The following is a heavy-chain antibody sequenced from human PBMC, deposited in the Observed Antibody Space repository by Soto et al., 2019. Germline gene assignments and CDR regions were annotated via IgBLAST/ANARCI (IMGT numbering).Heavy chain of an antibody. D-gene: IGHD3-16*01. J-gene: IGHJ3*02. CDR2: IDWDDDK. CDR1: GFSLTTNGMR. Sequence: GSGPTLVNPTQTLSLTCSLSGFSLTTNGMRVIWIRQPPGKALEWLARIDWDDDKFYTTSLRTRLGISRDTSKNQVVLTLTNVDPMDTATYYCTRVFNDYEGAPFDIWGQGTMVTVSS. CDR3: TRVFNDYEGAPFDI. V-gene: IGHV2-70*04.